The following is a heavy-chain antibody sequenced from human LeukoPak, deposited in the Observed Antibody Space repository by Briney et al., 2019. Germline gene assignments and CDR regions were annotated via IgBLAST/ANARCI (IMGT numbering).Heavy chain of an antibody. CDR3: ARQKTEEGNPKYSYGLRDYYYYYMDV. J-gene: IGHJ6*03. CDR1: GDSVSSNSAA. CDR2: TYYRSKWYN. Sequence: SQTLSLTCAISGDSVSSNSAAWNWIRQSPSRGLEWLGRTYYRSKWYNDYAVSVKSRITINPDTSKNQFSLQLNSVTPEDTAVYYCARQKTEEGNPKYSYGLRDYYYYYMDVWGKGTTVTVSS. D-gene: IGHD5-18*01. V-gene: IGHV6-1*01.